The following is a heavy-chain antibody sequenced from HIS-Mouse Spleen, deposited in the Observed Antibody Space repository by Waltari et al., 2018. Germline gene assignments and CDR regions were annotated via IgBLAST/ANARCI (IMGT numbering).Heavy chain of an antibody. J-gene: IGHJ4*02. CDR3: ARARGGMGPFDY. CDR1: GFTFRCYS. Sequence: EVQLVESGGGLVKPGGSLRLSGAASGFTFRCYSINWVLQAPGKGLEWVSSISSSSSYIYYADSVKGRFTISRDNAKNSLYLQMNSLRAEDTAVYYCARARGGMGPFDYWGQGTLVTVSS. D-gene: IGHD1-26*01. V-gene: IGHV3-21*01. CDR2: ISSSSSYI.